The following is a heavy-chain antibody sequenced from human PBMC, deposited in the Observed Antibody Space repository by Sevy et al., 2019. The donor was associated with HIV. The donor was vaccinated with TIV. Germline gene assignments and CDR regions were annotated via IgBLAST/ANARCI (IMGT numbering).Heavy chain of an antibody. V-gene: IGHV4-59*01. CDR1: GGSISSYY. J-gene: IGHJ5*02. CDR3: ARDSRATTGVNWFDP. Sequence: SETLSLTCTVSGGSISSYYWSWIRQPPWKGLEWIGYIYYSGSTNYNPSLKSRVTISVDTSKNQFSLKLSSVTAADTAVYYCARDSRATTGVNWFDPWGQGTLVTVSS. D-gene: IGHD1-26*01. CDR2: IYYSGST.